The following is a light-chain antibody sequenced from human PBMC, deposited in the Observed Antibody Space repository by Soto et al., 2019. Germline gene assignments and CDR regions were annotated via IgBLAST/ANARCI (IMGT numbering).Light chain of an antibody. J-gene: IGLJ3*02. CDR2: NTN. CDR3: VLYMGSGIS. CDR1: SASVTTSYY. Sequence: QTVVTQEPSFSVSPGGTVTLTCGLSSASVTTSYYPSWYQQTPGQAPRTLIYNTNIRSSGVPDRFSGSILGNKAAITITGAQADDESDYYCVLYMGSGISFGGGTTLTVL. V-gene: IGLV8-61*01.